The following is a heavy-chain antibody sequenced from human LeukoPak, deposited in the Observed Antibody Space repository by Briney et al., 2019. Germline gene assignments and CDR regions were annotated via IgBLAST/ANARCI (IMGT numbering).Heavy chain of an antibody. V-gene: IGHV1-24*01. D-gene: IGHD3-10*01. J-gene: IGHJ6*03. CDR1: GNTLTELA. CDR3: ATSGISLVRGVALGYYYYMDA. Sequence: GASVKVSCKVSGNTLTELAMHWVRQAPGQGLEWMGGLDLQDGKKTYAQKFQGRVNMTEDTSTDTAYMELSSLRSEDTAIYYCATSGISLVRGVALGYYYYMDAWGTGTTVTASS. CDR2: LDLQDGKK.